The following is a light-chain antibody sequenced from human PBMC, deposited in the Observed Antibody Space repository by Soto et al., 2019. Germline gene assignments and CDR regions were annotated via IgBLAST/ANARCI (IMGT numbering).Light chain of an antibody. CDR3: SSYASSSTPCV. CDR1: SSDIGSYNY. CDR2: EVS. V-gene: IGLV2-14*01. J-gene: IGLJ1*01. Sequence: QSVLTQPASVSGSPGQSITISCTGTSSDIGSYNYVSWYQHRPGKAPKLMIYEVSNRPSGVSNRFSGSKSGNTASLTISGLQAEDEADYYCSSYASSSTPCVFGTGTKLTVL.